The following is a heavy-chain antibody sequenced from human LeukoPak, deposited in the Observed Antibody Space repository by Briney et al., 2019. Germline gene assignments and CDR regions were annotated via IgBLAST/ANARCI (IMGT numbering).Heavy chain of an antibody. D-gene: IGHD2-15*01. V-gene: IGHV3-21*01. Sequence: GGSLRLSCAASGFTFSSYSMNWVRQAPGKGLEWVSSISSSSSYIYYADSVKGRFTISRDNAKNPLYLQMNSLRAEDTAVYYCARSPSIVVVVAAKRGDYYYGMDVWGQGTTVTVSS. CDR3: ARSPSIVVVVAAKRGDYYYGMDV. J-gene: IGHJ6*02. CDR2: ISSSSSYI. CDR1: GFTFSSYS.